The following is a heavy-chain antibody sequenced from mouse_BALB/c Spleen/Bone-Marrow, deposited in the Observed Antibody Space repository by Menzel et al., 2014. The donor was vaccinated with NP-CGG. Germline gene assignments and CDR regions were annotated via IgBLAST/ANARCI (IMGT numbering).Heavy chain of an antibody. J-gene: IGHJ4*01. CDR2: IHYSGGT. CDR1: GYSITSGYS. V-gene: IGHV3-1*02. Sequence: VQLKHSGPALVKPSQSLSLTCTVTGYSITSGYSWHWIRQFPGNTLEWVGYIHYSGGTNYNPSLKSRISNTRDTPKNQFFLQLNSVTTEDTATYYCARWNGYYAMDYWGQGTSVTVSS. D-gene: IGHD1-2*01. CDR3: ARWNGYYAMDY.